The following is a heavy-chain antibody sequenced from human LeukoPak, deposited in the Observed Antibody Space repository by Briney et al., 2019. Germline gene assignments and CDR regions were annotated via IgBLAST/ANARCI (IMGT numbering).Heavy chain of an antibody. CDR3: ARDLRVVITGSFDS. Sequence: GSLRLSCAASGFSFDDYGLTWVRQAPGKGLEWVSGINWNGDSTDYADSVKGRFIISRDNAKNSLYLQMNSLRAEDTALYYCARDLRVVITGSFDSWGQGTLVTVSS. CDR2: INWNGDST. CDR1: GFSFDDYG. J-gene: IGHJ4*02. D-gene: IGHD3-22*01. V-gene: IGHV3-20*04.